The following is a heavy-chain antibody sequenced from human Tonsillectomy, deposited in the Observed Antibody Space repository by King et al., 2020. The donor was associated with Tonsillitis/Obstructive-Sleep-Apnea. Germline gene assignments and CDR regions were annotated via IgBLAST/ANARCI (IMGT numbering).Heavy chain of an antibody. J-gene: IGHJ4*02. D-gene: IGHD3-16*01. CDR3: AREGFGDLGASFDY. V-gene: IGHV3-21*01. CDR1: GFIFSSYS. CDR2: ISSSSSDI. Sequence: VQLVESGGGLVKPGGCLRVSCAASGFIFSSYSMNWVRQAPGKGLEWVSSISSSSSDIYYADSVKGRFTISRDNAKNSLYLQMNSLRAEDTAVYYCAREGFGDLGASFDYWGQGTLVTVSS.